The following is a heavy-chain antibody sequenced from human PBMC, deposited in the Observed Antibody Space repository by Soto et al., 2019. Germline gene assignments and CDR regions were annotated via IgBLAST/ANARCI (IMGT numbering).Heavy chain of an antibody. J-gene: IGHJ1*01. CDR1: GFPFSSYA. Sequence: GSLRLSFAASGFPFSSYAMSWVRQAPGKGLGWVSGISGSGDSTYYADSVKGRFTISRDNSKNTLYLQMNSLRAEDTAVYYCAKGGPGIAVAGTGYFQHWGQGTLVTVSS. CDR2: ISGSGDST. V-gene: IGHV3-23*01. CDR3: AKGGPGIAVAGTGYFQH. D-gene: IGHD6-19*01.